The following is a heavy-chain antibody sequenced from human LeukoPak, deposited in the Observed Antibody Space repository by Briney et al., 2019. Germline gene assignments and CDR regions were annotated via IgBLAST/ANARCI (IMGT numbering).Heavy chain of an antibody. J-gene: IGHJ1*01. V-gene: IGHV3-74*01. CDR1: GFSFSSYW. Sequence: GGSLRLSCAASGFSFSSYWMHWVRQAPRKGLVWVSRIKSDGKTNYADSVKGRFTISRDNAKNTVSLQMNSLRAEDTGVYYCARAPSEIGGYYPEYFRHWGQGTLVTVSS. CDR2: IKSDGKT. CDR3: ARAPSEIGGYYPEYFRH. D-gene: IGHD3-22*01.